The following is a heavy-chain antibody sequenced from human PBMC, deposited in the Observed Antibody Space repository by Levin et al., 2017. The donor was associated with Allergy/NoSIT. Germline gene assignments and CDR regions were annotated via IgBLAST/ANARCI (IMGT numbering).Heavy chain of an antibody. Sequence: GESLKISCAASGFTFSGYTLNWVRQAPGKGLEWVSSISSSSTYIYYADSLKGRFTISRDDAKNSLSLQMNSLRGEDTAVYYCASDGAYDTLDIWGQGTMVTVSS. V-gene: IGHV3-21*01. CDR3: ASDGAYDTLDI. J-gene: IGHJ3*02. CDR2: ISSSSTYI. CDR1: GFTFSGYT.